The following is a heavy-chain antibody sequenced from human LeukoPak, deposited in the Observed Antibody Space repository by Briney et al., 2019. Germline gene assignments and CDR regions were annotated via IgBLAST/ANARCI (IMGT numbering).Heavy chain of an antibody. Sequence: GGSLRLSCAASGFTFSSYAMSWVRQAPGKGLEWVSTISGSGAGTYYADSVKGRFTISRDNPKNTLYLQMNGLRAEDTAIYYCAKGTRGSGTSYNDDYWGQGTLVTVSS. J-gene: IGHJ4*02. CDR1: GFTFSSYA. CDR3: AKGTRGSGTSYNDDY. D-gene: IGHD3-10*01. V-gene: IGHV3-23*01. CDR2: ISGSGAGT.